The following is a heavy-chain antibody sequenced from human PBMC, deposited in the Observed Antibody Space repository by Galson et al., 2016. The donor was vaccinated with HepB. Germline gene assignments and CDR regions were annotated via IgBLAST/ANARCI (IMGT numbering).Heavy chain of an antibody. CDR3: AHGIRLLIGDSSGYYSDYFDY. V-gene: IGHV2-5*02. CDR1: GFSLSTRGVG. CDR2: FYWDTDK. D-gene: IGHD3-22*01. Sequence: PALVKPTQTLTLTCTFSGFSLSTRGVGVGWIHQPPGKALEWLALFYWDTDKRYSPSLKSRPTITKDTSENQVVLTMTNMDPVETATYYCAHGIRLLIGDSSGYYSDYFDYWGQGTLVTVSS. J-gene: IGHJ4*02.